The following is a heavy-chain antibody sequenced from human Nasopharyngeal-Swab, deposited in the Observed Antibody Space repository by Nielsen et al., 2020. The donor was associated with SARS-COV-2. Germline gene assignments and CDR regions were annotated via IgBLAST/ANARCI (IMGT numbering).Heavy chain of an antibody. D-gene: IGHD2-21*01. V-gene: IGHV1-2*06. J-gene: IGHJ4*02. Sequence: ASVKVSCKASTSTFNAYYIHWVRQDPGQGLEWMGRINPTTGGTLYTQTFEGRVTMTTDTSTSTTYMELRGLTSDDTSVYYCTRALSCVYDFWGQGALVTVSS. CDR2: INPTTGGT. CDR1: TSTFNAYY. CDR3: TRALSCVYDF.